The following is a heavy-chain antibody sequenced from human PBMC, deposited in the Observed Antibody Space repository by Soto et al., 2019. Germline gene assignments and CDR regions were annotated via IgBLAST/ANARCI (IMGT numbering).Heavy chain of an antibody. D-gene: IGHD6-6*01. V-gene: IGHV1-18*01. CDR3: ARDTHEYCTSNWFDP. Sequence: ASVKVSCKTSGYAFPHYVINWVRQAPGQGLELMGWISAYDGKTTYAEKFQGRVTMTTDASTSTAYMELRSLRSDDTAVYYCARDTHEYCTSNWFDPRGQGPPVTVS. J-gene: IGHJ5*02. CDR1: GYAFPHYV. CDR2: ISAYDGKT.